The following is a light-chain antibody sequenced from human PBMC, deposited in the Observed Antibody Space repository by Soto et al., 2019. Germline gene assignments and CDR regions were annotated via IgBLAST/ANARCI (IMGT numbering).Light chain of an antibody. CDR3: SSFAGSNNFPYV. V-gene: IGLV2-8*01. CDR1: SRDVGAYDY. CDR2: EIN. Sequence: QSVLTQPPSASGSPGQSVTISCTGTSRDVGAYDYVSWYQQHPGKAPKLMIYEINKRPPGVPDRFSGSKSGNTASLTVSGLQAEDEADYYCSSFAGSNNFPYVFGTGTKVTVL. J-gene: IGLJ1*01.